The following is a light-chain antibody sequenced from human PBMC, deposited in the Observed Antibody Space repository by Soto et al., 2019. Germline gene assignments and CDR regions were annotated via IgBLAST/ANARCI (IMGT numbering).Light chain of an antibody. CDR1: SSDVGAYNF. V-gene: IGLV2-14*03. CDR3: SSYTSSSTHV. J-gene: IGLJ1*01. Sequence: QSALTQPASVSGSRGQSITISCTGTSSDVGAYNFVSWYQQHPGKVPKLMIFDVNSRPSGVSDRFSGSKSGNTASLTISGLQAEDEGDSYCSSYTSSSTHVFGSGTKVAVL. CDR2: DVN.